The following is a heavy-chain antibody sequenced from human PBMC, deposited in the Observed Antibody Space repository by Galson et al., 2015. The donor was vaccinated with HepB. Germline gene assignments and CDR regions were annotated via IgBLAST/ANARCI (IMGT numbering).Heavy chain of an antibody. CDR1: GFPFSSYD. Sequence: SLRLSCAASGFPFSSYDIHWVRQVTGKGLEWVSGIGTAGDTYYSDSVRGRFTIARENAKNSLYLEMNSLRVEDTGIYSCARNGAQVTSSWHHWYFDLWGRGTLVTVSS. CDR2: IGTAGDT. CDR3: ARNGAQVTSSWHHWYFDL. J-gene: IGHJ2*01. D-gene: IGHD6-13*01. V-gene: IGHV3-13*04.